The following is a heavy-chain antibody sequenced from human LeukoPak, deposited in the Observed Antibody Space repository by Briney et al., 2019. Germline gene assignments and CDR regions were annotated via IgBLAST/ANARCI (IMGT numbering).Heavy chain of an antibody. J-gene: IGHJ4*02. Sequence: PSETLSLTCTVSGGSISSSSYYWGWIRQPPGKGLEWIGSIYYSGSTYYNPSLKSRVTISVDTSKNQFSLKLSSVAAADTAVYYCASLPVDTDAQNDYWGQGTLVTVSS. CDR3: ASLPVDTDAQNDY. CDR2: IYYSGST. V-gene: IGHV4-39*01. D-gene: IGHD5-18*01. CDR1: GGSISSSSYY.